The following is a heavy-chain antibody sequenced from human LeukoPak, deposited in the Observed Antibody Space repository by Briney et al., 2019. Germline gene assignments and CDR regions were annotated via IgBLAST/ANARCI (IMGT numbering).Heavy chain of an antibody. V-gene: IGHV1-8*03. CDR1: GYTFTNYH. Sequence: ASVKVSCKASGYTFTNYHINWARQASGQGLEWMGWMNPNNGDSGYAQNLQGRVTITTDTSISTAYMELRILRSDDTAVYFCARTTSMTASGYDYWGQGTLVTVSS. J-gene: IGHJ4*02. D-gene: IGHD4-17*01. CDR3: ARTTSMTASGYDY. CDR2: MNPNNGDS.